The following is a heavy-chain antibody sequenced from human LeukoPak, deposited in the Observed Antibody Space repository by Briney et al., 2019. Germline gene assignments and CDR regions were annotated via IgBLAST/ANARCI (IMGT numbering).Heavy chain of an antibody. CDR2: IYYSGST. V-gene: IGHV4-59*01. CDR3: ARRNSYYGSGSYDYYYYFMDV. D-gene: IGHD3-10*01. J-gene: IGHJ6*03. Sequence: SETLSLTCTVSGGSISSYYWSWIRQPPGKGLEWIGYIYYSGSTNYNPSLKSRVTISVDTSKNQFSLKLSSVTAADTAVYYCARRNSYYGSGSYDYYYYFMDVWGKGTTVTISS. CDR1: GGSISSYY.